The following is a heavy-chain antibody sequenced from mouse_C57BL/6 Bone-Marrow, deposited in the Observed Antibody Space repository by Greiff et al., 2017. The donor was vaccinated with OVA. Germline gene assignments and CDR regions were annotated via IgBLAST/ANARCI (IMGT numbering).Heavy chain of an antibody. D-gene: IGHD2-4*01. CDR1: GFTFSSYA. J-gene: IGHJ3*01. CDR2: ISDGGSYT. Sequence: EVHLVESGGGLVKPGGSLKLSCAASGFTFSSYAMSWVRQTPEKRLEWVATISDGGSYTYYPDNVKGRFTISRDNAKNNLYLQMSHLKSEDTAMYYCARALGDYEGFAYWGQGTLVTVSA. CDR3: ARALGDYEGFAY. V-gene: IGHV5-4*01.